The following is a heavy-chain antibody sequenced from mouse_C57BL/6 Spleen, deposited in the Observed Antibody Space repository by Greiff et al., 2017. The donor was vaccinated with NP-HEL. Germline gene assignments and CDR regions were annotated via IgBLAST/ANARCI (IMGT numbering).Heavy chain of an antibody. CDR3: ARRGVLYWYVDV. Sequence: QVQLQQPGAELVKPGASVKMSCKASGYTFTSYWLTWVKQMPGQGLEWIGDISPGSGSTNYNEKFKSKATLTVDTSSSTAYMQLSSLTSEDSAVYYCARRGVLYWYVDVWGTGTTVTVSS. V-gene: IGHV1-55*01. D-gene: IGHD5-1*01. CDR1: GYTFTSYW. J-gene: IGHJ1*03. CDR2: ISPGSGST.